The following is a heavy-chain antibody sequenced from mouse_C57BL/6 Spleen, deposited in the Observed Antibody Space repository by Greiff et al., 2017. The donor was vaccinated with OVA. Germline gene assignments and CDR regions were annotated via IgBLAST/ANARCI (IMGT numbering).Heavy chain of an antibody. CDR3: AVLRPDYAMDY. J-gene: IGHJ4*01. CDR2: INPYDGDT. V-gene: IGHV1-74*01. Sequence: VQLQQPGAELVKPGASVKVSCKASGYTFTSYWMHWVKQRPGQGLEWIGRINPYDGDTNYNQKFKGKATLTVDKSSSTAYMQLSSLTSEDAAVFYSAVLRPDYAMDYWGQGTSVTVSS. CDR1: GYTFTSYW. D-gene: IGHD2-12*01.